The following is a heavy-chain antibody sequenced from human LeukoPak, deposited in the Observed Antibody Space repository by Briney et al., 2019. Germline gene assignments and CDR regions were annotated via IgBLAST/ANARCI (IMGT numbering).Heavy chain of an antibody. V-gene: IGHV1-2*02. J-gene: IGHJ4*02. CDR1: GYTFTGYY. CDR2: INPNSGGT. Sequence: ASVKVSCKASGYTFTGYYMNWVRQAPGQGLEWMGWINPNSGGTNYAQKFQGRVTMTRDTSISTAYMELSRLRSDDTAVYYCARSRTGSGFLFDYWGQGTLVTVSS. D-gene: IGHD3-10*01. CDR3: ARSRTGSGFLFDY.